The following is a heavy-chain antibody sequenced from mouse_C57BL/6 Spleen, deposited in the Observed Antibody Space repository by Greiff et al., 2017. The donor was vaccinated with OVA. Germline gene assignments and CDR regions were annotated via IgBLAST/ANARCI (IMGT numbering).Heavy chain of an antibody. D-gene: IGHD1-1*01. CDR2: IYPGSGST. CDR1: GYTFTSYW. CDR3: ARHSITTVVDY. J-gene: IGHJ2*01. V-gene: IGHV1-55*01. Sequence: VQLQQPGAELVKPGASVKMSCKASGYTFTSYWITWVKQRPGQGLEWIGDIYPGSGSTNYNEKFKSKATLTVDTSSSTAYMQLSSLTSEDAAVDYCARHSITTVVDYWGQGTTLTVSS.